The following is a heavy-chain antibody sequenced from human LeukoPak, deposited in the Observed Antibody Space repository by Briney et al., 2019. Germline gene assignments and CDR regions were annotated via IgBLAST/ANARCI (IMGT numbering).Heavy chain of an antibody. CDR3: AKGCIVVVPAAMGLDY. D-gene: IGHD2-2*01. V-gene: IGHV1-69*05. CDR1: GGTFSSYA. Sequence: SVKVSCKASGGTFSSYAISWVRQAPGQGLEWMGGIIPIFGTANYAQKFQGRVTITTDESTSTAYMELSSLRSEDTAVYYCAKGCIVVVPAAMGLDYWGQGTLVTVSS. J-gene: IGHJ4*02. CDR2: IIPIFGTA.